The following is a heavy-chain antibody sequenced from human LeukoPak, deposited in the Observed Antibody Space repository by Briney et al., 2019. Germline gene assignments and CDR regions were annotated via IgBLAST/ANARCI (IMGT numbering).Heavy chain of an antibody. Sequence: GGSLRLSCAASGFPFSDYGMHWVRQAPGKGLEWVAFIRYDGSNKYYADSVKGRFTISRDNSKNTLYLQMNSLRAEDTAVYYCSAYYDSSGYYYVEHYYYYMDVWGKGTTVTVSS. CDR3: SAYYDSSGYYYVEHYYYYMDV. V-gene: IGHV3-30*02. D-gene: IGHD3-22*01. CDR2: IRYDGSNK. J-gene: IGHJ6*03. CDR1: GFPFSDYG.